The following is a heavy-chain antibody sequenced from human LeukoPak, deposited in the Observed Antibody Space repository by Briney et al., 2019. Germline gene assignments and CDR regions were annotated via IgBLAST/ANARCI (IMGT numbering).Heavy chain of an antibody. V-gene: IGHV4-59*01. Sequence: SETLSLTCTVSDDSITMYYWTWIRQPPGKGLEWIGYVDHTGSTKFNPSLNGRVSISRDTSNNFFSLRLRSVTAADSAVYFCARGRVSSSTWYSTYYYFFYMDFWGKGTTVTVSS. D-gene: IGHD4-11*01. J-gene: IGHJ6*03. CDR1: DDSITMYY. CDR2: VDHTGST. CDR3: ARGRVSSSTWYSTYYYFFYMDF.